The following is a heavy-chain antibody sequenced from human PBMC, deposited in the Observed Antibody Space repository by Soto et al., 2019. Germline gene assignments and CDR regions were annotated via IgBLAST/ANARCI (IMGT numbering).Heavy chain of an antibody. V-gene: IGHV4-31*03. CDR1: GGSISSGGYY. Sequence: PSETLSLTCSVSGGSISSGGYYWSWIRQHPGKGLEWIGYIYYSGSTYYNPSLKSRVTISVDTSKNQFSLKLSSVTAADTAVYYCARETYYYDSSGYYYGYYFDYWGKGTPVTASS. D-gene: IGHD3-22*01. CDR3: ARETYYYDSSGYYYGYYFDY. J-gene: IGHJ4*02. CDR2: IYYSGST.